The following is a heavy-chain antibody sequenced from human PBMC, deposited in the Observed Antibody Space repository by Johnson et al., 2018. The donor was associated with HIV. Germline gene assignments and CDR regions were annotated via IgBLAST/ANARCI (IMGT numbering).Heavy chain of an antibody. D-gene: IGHD2-15*01. CDR2: ISYDGSNK. CDR3: AKGQVARGPLDI. CDR1: GFTFSTYA. J-gene: IGHJ3*02. V-gene: IGHV3-30*04. Sequence: VQLVESGGGVVQPGRSLRLSCAASGFTFSTYAMHWVRQAPGKGLEWVAVISYDGSNKYYADSVKGRFTISRDNSKNTLYLQMSSMRADDTAVYYCAKGQVARGPLDIWGQGTMVTVSS.